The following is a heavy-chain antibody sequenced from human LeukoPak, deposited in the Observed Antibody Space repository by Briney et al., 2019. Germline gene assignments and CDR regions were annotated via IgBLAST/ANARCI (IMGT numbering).Heavy chain of an antibody. CDR3: ARDGGIAVAGDAFDI. Sequence: GGSLRLSCAASGFTFNNAWMNWVRQAPGKGLEWVSYISSSGSTIYYADSVKGRFTFSRDNAKNSLYLQMNSLRAEDTAVYYCARDGGIAVAGDAFDIWGQGTMVTVSS. CDR1: GFTFNNAW. CDR2: ISSSGSTI. J-gene: IGHJ3*02. V-gene: IGHV3-48*04. D-gene: IGHD6-19*01.